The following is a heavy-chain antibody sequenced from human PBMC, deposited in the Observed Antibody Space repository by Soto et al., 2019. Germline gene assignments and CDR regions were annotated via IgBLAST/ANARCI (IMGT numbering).Heavy chain of an antibody. Sequence: GAALRLSSGASGFTFSSYAMSWVRQAPGKGLEWVSAISGSGSNTYYADSVKGRFTISRDNFKNTLYLHMNSLSAEDTALYFCARGTAPDCWGQGTLVTVSS. V-gene: IGHV3-23*01. CDR2: ISGSGSNT. J-gene: IGHJ4*02. CDR3: ARGTAPDC. CDR1: GFTFSSYA.